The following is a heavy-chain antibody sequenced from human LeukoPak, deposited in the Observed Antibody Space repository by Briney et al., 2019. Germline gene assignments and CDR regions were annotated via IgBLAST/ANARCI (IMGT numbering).Heavy chain of an antibody. D-gene: IGHD2-2*01. Sequence: ASVKVSCKTSGYTFTSYYIHWLRQAPGQGLEWMGWISAYNGNTNYAQKLQGRVTMTTDTSTSTAYMELRSLRSDDTAVYYCARAEVVVPAAIPDYWGQGTLVTVSS. J-gene: IGHJ4*02. CDR2: ISAYNGNT. CDR1: GYTFTSYY. V-gene: IGHV1-18*04. CDR3: ARAEVVVPAAIPDY.